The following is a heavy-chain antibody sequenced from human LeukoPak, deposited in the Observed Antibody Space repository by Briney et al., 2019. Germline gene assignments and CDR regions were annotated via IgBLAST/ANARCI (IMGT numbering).Heavy chain of an antibody. D-gene: IGHD6-13*01. V-gene: IGHV1-8*01. J-gene: IGHJ6*03. CDR3: ARVSSSWYYYYYYMDV. CDR2: MNPNSGNT. Sequence: ASVKVSCKASGYTFTSYDINRVRQATGQGLEWMGWMNPNSGNTGYAQKFQGRVTMTRNTSISTAYMELSSLRSEDTAVYYCARVSSSWYYYYYYMDVWGKGTTVTVSS. CDR1: GYTFTSYD.